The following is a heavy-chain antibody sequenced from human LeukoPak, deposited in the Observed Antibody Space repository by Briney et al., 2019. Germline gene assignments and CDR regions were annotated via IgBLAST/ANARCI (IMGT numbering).Heavy chain of an antibody. J-gene: IGHJ4*02. V-gene: IGHV4-31*03. CDR3: ARVDYGDYGGREYYFDY. CDR2: VYYSGST. D-gene: IGHD4-17*01. Sequence: PSESMSLTCTVSAGSISSGGYYWGWILQHPVKGLEGIRYVYYSGSTYYNPTLKSRVTLSVDTSENQFSLKLSSVTAADTAVYYCARVDYGDYGGREYYFDYWGQGTLVTVSS. CDR1: AGSISSGGYY.